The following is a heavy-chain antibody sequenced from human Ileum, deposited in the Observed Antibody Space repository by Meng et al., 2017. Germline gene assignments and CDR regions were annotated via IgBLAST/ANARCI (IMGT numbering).Heavy chain of an antibody. CDR1: DGSLGGYY. Sequence: QVQLRQWGAGLLKPSETLSLTCAVYDGSLGGYYLSWIPQPPRKGLEWVGEIHPGGSTSYNPSLQSRVTIAVDTSKNQFSVTLSSVSAADTAVYYCATGVDWAKSGNIWGQGTLVTVSS. J-gene: IGHJ4*02. CDR2: IHPGGST. CDR3: ATGVDWAKSGNI. V-gene: IGHV4-34*01. D-gene: IGHD3-9*01.